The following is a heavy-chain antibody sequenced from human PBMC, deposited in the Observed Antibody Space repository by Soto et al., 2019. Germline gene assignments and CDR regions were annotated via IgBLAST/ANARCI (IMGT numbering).Heavy chain of an antibody. CDR1: GFTFSSYA. CDR2: ISYDGSNK. J-gene: IGHJ5*02. CDR3: ARDPYGDYILGWFDP. V-gene: IGHV3-30-3*01. Sequence: QVQPVESGGGVVQPGRSLRLSCAASGFTFSSYAMHWVRQAPGKGLEWVAVISYDGSNKYYADSVKGRFTISRDNSKNTLYLQMNSLRAEDTAVYYCARDPYGDYILGWFDPWGQGTLVTVSS. D-gene: IGHD4-17*01.